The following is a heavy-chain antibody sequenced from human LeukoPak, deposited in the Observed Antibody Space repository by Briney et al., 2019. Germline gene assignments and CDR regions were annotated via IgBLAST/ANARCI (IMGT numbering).Heavy chain of an antibody. D-gene: IGHD2-15*01. Sequence: ASVKVSCKVSGYTLTELSMHWVRQAPGQGLEWMGWINPNSGGTNYAQKFQGRVTMTRDTSISTAYMELSRLRSDDTAVYYCARGGSAPHPQFDYWGQGTLVTVSS. CDR3: ARGGSAPHPQFDY. J-gene: IGHJ4*02. V-gene: IGHV1-2*02. CDR1: GYTLTELS. CDR2: INPNSGGT.